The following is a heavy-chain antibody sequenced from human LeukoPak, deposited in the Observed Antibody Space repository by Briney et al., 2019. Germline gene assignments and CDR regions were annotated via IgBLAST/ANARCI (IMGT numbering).Heavy chain of an antibody. V-gene: IGHV1-8*02. CDR3: ATGGAGEGYNPPFDY. D-gene: IGHD5-24*01. CDR1: GYNFTTYN. J-gene: IGHJ4*02. CDR2: IIPITGNA. Sequence: ASVKVSCKASGYNFTTYNIHWVRQAPGQGLEWMGRIIPITGNADYAQKFQGRVTMTGNKTMSTAYMELSSLRSEDTAVYYCATGGAGEGYNPPFDYWGGGTLVSVSS.